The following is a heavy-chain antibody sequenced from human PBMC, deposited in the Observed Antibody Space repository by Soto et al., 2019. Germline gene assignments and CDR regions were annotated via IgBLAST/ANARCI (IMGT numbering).Heavy chain of an antibody. CDR3: ARGPILPGATSRVDP. Sequence: QVQLVQSGAEVKTPGSSVEVSCKASGGIFRSFSITWVRQVPGHGLEWMGGFIPMTGTPNYAEKFQGRRTLTAEASTRTAYVVLRSLKSEDTAVYYWARGPILPGATSRVDPWGQGTVVFVSS. CDR1: GGIFRSFS. V-gene: IGHV1-69*01. CDR2: FIPMTGTP. J-gene: IGHJ5*02. D-gene: IGHD1-1*01.